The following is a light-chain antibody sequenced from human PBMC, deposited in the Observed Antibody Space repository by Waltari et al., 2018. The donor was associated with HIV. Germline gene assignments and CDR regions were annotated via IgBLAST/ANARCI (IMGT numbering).Light chain of an antibody. CDR1: SSDVGGNNY. CDR2: EVY. V-gene: IGLV2-8*01. Sequence: QSALTQPPSASGSPGQSVTISCNGTSSDVGGNNYVSWYQQYPGKAPRLMIYEVYRRPSGVPHRFSGSKSGNTASLTVSGLQAEDDANYYCSSYAGINTYVLFGGGTKLTVL. CDR3: SSYAGINTYVL. J-gene: IGLJ2*01.